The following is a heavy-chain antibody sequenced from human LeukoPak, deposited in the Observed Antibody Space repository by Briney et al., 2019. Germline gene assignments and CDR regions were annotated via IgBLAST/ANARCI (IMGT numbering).Heavy chain of an antibody. J-gene: IGHJ4*02. V-gene: IGHV3-43*02. CDR2: IREDGLTT. CDR1: GLTFDDYA. D-gene: IGHD1-26*01. CDR3: AKTRRSGTEYADFDR. Sequence: PGGSLRLSCAASGLTFDDYAMHWARQAPGKGLEWVSLIREDGLTTYYVDSVKGRFAISRDNSKRSLYLQINSLRTEDTALYYCAKTRRSGTEYADFDRWGQGTLVTVSS.